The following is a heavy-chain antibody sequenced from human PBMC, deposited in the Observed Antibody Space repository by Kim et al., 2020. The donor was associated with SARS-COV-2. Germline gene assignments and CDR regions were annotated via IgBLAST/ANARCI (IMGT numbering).Heavy chain of an antibody. Sequence: ASVKVSCKASGYTFTSYAMNWVRQAPGQGLEWMGWINTNTGNPTYAQGFTGRFVFSLDTSVSTAYLQISSLKAEDTAVYYCARVKVGVVVPANWFDPWGQGTLVTVSS. J-gene: IGHJ5*02. D-gene: IGHD2-2*01. CDR2: INTNTGNP. V-gene: IGHV7-4-1*02. CDR1: GYTFTSYA. CDR3: ARVKVGVVVPANWFDP.